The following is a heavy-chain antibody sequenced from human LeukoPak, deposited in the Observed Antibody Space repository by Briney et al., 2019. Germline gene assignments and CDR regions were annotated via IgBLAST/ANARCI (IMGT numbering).Heavy chain of an antibody. V-gene: IGHV1-69*04. CDR3: ARSFGSGFVY. CDR1: GGTFSSYA. J-gene: IGHJ4*02. Sequence: SVKVSCKASGGTFSSYAISWVRQAPGQGLEWMGRIIPILSIANYAQKFQGRVTITADKSTSTAYMELSSLRSEDTAVYYCARSFGSGFVYWGQGTLVTVSS. CDR2: IIPILSIA. D-gene: IGHD3-10*01.